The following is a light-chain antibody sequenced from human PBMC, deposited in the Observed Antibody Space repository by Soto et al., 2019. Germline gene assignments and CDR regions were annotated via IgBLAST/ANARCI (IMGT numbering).Light chain of an antibody. CDR2: NVY. CDR1: SSDVGAYNF. Sequence: QSALTQPASVSGSPGQSITISCTGTSSDVGAYNFVSWHQQHPGKAPKLMIYNVYDRPSGISYRFSGSKSGNTASLTISGLQGEDEADYYCSAYTVSRTYVFGTRTKDTVL. CDR3: SAYTVSRTYV. V-gene: IGLV2-14*03. J-gene: IGLJ1*01.